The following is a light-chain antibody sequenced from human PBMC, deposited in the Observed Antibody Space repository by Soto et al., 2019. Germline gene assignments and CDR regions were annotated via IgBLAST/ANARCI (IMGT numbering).Light chain of an antibody. CDR2: KAS. Sequence: DIHLTQSPSTLSASVGDRVTITCRASQSISSWLAWYQQKPGKAPKLLIYKASTLESGVPSRFSGSGSGTEFTLTINSLQPDDFAPYYCQHWYGYMWTFGQGTKVEIK. J-gene: IGKJ1*01. CDR1: QSISSW. V-gene: IGKV1-5*03. CDR3: QHWYGYMWT.